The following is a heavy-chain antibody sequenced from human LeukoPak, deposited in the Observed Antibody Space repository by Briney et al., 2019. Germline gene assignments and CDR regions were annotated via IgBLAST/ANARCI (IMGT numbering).Heavy chain of an antibody. CDR1: GFSLSTSGVG. V-gene: IGHV2-5*01. D-gene: IGHD1-26*01. CDR3: AHRRDSSGSYYVDV. CDR2: IYWNDDK. J-gene: IGHJ6*03. Sequence: ESGPTLLKPTQTLTLTCTVAGFSLSTSGVGVGWIRQPPGKALEWLAPIYWNDDKRYSPSLKSRLTITKDTSKHQVVLTMTNLDPVDTATYYCAHRRDSSGSYYVDVWGKGTTVTVSS.